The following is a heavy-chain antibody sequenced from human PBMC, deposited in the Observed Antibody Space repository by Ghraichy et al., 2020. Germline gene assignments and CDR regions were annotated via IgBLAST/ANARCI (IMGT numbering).Heavy chain of an antibody. J-gene: IGHJ4*02. Sequence: SETLSLTCTVSGGSISSYYWSWIRQPPGKGLEWIGYIYYSGSTNYNPSLKSRVTISVDTSKNQFSLKLSSVTAADTAVYYCARDVGGVSLADYWGQGTLVTVSS. D-gene: IGHD3-16*01. CDR1: GGSISSYY. CDR2: IYYSGST. CDR3: ARDVGGVSLADY. V-gene: IGHV4-59*01.